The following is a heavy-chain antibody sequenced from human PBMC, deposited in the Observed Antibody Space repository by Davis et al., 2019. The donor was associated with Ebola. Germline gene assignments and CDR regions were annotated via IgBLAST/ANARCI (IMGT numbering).Heavy chain of an antibody. CDR2: ISSSGSTI. CDR1: GFTFSSYE. CDR3: ARSVGGYSYGSYYYYGMDV. J-gene: IGHJ6*02. Sequence: PGGSLRLSCAASGFTFSSYEMNWVRQAPGKGLEWVSYISSSGSTIYYADSVKGRFTISRDNAKNSLYLQMNSLRAEDTAVYYCARSVGGYSYGSYYYYGMDVWGQGITVTVSS. V-gene: IGHV3-48*03. D-gene: IGHD5-18*01.